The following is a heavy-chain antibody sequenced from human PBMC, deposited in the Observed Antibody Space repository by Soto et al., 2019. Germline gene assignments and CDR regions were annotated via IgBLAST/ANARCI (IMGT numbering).Heavy chain of an antibody. V-gene: IGHV2-5*02. Sequence: QITLNESGPTQVKPRQTLTLTCTFSGFSLTTSGVGVGWIRQSPGKAPEWLALIYWDDDKRYSPSLKSRLTNTKDTPKNQVVLRMADLDPADTATYYCAHRVLRTVFGLVTTTAIYFDFWGQGTPVAVSS. D-gene: IGHD3-3*01. J-gene: IGHJ4*02. CDR2: IYWDDDK. CDR1: GFSLTTSGVG. CDR3: AHRVLRTVFGLVTTTAIYFDF.